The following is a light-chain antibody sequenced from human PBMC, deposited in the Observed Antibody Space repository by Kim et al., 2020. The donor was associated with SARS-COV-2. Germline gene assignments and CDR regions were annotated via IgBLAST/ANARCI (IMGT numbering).Light chain of an antibody. CDR2: RDS. J-gene: IGLJ3*02. CDR1: NIGTKK. CDR3: QVWDSTTASWV. V-gene: IGLV3-9*01. Sequence: ALGQTATMTWGGNNIGTKKVHWYQQRPGQAPLLVIFRDSHRPSGISEQFSGSNSGNTASLTISRAQAENEADFYCQVWDSTTASWVFGGGTQLTVL.